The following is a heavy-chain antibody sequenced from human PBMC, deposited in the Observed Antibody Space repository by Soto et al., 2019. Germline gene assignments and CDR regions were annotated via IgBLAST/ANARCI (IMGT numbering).Heavy chain of an antibody. CDR1: GYTFTSYG. D-gene: IGHD3-10*01. CDR2: ISAYNGNT. J-gene: IGHJ5*02. CDR3: ARDLHLDVSRGSYSPVSP. V-gene: IGHV1-18*04. Sequence: QVQLVQSGAEVKKPGASVKVSCKASGYTFTSYGISWVRQAPGQGLEWMGWISAYNGNTNYAQKFQGRVTITADESTSTAYMELSSLRSEDTAVYYCARDLHLDVSRGSYSPVSPWGQGTLVTVSS.